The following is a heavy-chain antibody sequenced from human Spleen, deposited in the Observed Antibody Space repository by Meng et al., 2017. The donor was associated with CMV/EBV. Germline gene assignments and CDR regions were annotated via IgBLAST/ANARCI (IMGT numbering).Heavy chain of an antibody. Sequence: SETLSLTCTVSGGSISSSSYYWGWIRQPPGKGLEWIGSIYYSGSTYYNPSLKSRVTISVDTSKNQFSLKLSSVTAADTAVYYCARLLHITVTFTFLDVYYFDYWGQGTLVTVSS. D-gene: IGHD4-11*01. V-gene: IGHV4-39*07. J-gene: IGHJ4*02. CDR1: GGSISSSSYY. CDR3: ARLLHITVTFTFLDVYYFDY. CDR2: IYYSGST.